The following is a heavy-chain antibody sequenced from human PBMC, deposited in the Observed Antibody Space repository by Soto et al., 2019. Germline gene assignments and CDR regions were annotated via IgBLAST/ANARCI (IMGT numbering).Heavy chain of an antibody. CDR1: GYTFTSYD. V-gene: IGHV1-8*01. Sequence: GASVKVSCKASGYTFTSYDINWVRQATGQGLEWMGWMNPNSGNSGYAQKFQGRVTMTRNTSISTAYMELSSLRSEDTAVYYCARGGSSIAARRDYYYYGMDVWGQATTVTVSS. J-gene: IGHJ6*02. CDR3: ARGGSSIAARRDYYYYGMDV. CDR2: MNPNSGNS. D-gene: IGHD6-6*01.